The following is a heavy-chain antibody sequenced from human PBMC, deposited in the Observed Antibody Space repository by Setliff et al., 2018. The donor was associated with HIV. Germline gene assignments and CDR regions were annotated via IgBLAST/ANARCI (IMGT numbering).Heavy chain of an antibody. J-gene: IGHJ4*02. CDR1: GYTFTGYY. Sequence: ASVKVSCKASGYTFTGYYMHWVRQAPGQGLEWMGWINPNSGGTNYAQKFQGRVTMTRDTSISTAYMELSRLRSDDTAVYYCARGSLLGYFDWLFPDWGQGTLVTXSS. V-gene: IGHV1-2*02. D-gene: IGHD3-9*01. CDR2: INPNSGGT. CDR3: ARGSLLGYFDWLFPD.